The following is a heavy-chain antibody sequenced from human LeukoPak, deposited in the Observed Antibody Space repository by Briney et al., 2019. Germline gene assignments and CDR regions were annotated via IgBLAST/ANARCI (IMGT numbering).Heavy chain of an antibody. V-gene: IGHV4-34*01. CDR1: GGSFSGYY. J-gene: IGHJ4*02. CDR2: INHSGST. CDR3: ARGRAPKAARYCTNGVCPAFMENYFDY. D-gene: IGHD2-8*01. Sequence: PSETLSLTCAVYGGSFSGYYWSWIRQPPGKRLEWIGEINHSGSTNYNPSLKSRVTISVDTSKNQFSLKLSSVTAADTAVYYCARGRAPKAARYCTNGVCPAFMENYFDYWGQGTLVTVSS.